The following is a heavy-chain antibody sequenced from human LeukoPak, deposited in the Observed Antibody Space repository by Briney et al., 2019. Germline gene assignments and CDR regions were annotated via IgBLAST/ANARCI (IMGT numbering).Heavy chain of an antibody. Sequence: ASVKISCKSSGYTFTGYYMHWVRQAPGHGLEWMGWINPNSGGTNYAQKFQGRVTMTRDTSISTAYMELSRLRSDDTAVYYCAREVDIDWFDPWGQGTLVTVSS. D-gene: IGHD2-15*01. V-gene: IGHV1-2*02. J-gene: IGHJ5*02. CDR1: GYTFTGYY. CDR2: INPNSGGT. CDR3: AREVDIDWFDP.